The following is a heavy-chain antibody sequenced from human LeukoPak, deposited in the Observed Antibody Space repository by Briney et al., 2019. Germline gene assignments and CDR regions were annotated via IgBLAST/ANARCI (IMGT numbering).Heavy chain of an antibody. J-gene: IGHJ5*02. CDR1: GGSMRSNGYY. CDR3: ARDESKYSSGWYWFDP. D-gene: IGHD6-19*01. V-gene: IGHV4-39*07. Sequence: SETLSLTCSVSGGSMRSNGYYWGWIRQPPGKRLEWIGSIYNTGTTYYNPSLESRVTISVDKSKNQFSLKLSSVTAADTAVYYCARDESKYSSGWYWFDPWGQGTLVTVSS. CDR2: IYNTGTT.